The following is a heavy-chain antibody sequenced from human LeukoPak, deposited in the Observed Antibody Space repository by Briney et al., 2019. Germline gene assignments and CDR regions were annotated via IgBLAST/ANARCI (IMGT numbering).Heavy chain of an antibody. Sequence: GGSLRLSCAASGFTFSSYWMHWVRQAPGKGLVWVSRINSDGSSTSYADSVKGRFTISRDNAKNTLYLQMNSLRAEDTAVYYCAKNMGRWLVTQTAEYFQNWGQGSLVTVSS. CDR3: AKNMGRWLVTQTAEYFQN. CDR1: GFTFSSYW. V-gene: IGHV3-74*01. CDR2: INSDGSST. J-gene: IGHJ1*01. D-gene: IGHD6-19*01.